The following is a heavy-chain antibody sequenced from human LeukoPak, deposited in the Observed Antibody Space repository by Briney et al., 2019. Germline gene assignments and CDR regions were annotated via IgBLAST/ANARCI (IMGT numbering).Heavy chain of an antibody. CDR1: GYTFTSYY. D-gene: IGHD2-8*01. V-gene: IGHV1-46*01. CDR3: AREFGLMVYATRANYFDY. CDR2: INPSGGST. J-gene: IGHJ4*02. Sequence: ASVKVSCKASGYTFTSYYMHWVRQAPGQGLEWMGIINPSGGSTSYAQKFQGRATMTRDTSTSTVYMELSSLRSEDTAVYYCAREFGLMVYATRANYFDYWGQGTLVTVSS.